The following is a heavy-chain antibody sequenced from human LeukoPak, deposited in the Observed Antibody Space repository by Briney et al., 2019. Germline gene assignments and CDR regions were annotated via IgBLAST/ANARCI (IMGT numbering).Heavy chain of an antibody. V-gene: IGHV4-39*01. J-gene: IGHJ5*02. CDR1: GVSISSTSYY. CDR2: IYYSGST. D-gene: IGHD2-15*01. Sequence: SETLSLTCTVSGVSISSTSYYWVWLRPPPGKGLVWIVTIYYSGSTYSRPSLNSRTTISVDTSNNPFSQKPRLLTAADTVVYYCARHRGYCSGSRCYFSWFDPWGQGTLVTVSS. CDR3: ARHRGYCSGSRCYFSWFDP.